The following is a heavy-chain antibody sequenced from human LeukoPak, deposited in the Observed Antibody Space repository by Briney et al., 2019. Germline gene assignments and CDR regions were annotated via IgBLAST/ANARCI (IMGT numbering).Heavy chain of an antibody. V-gene: IGHV3-66*01. Sequence: GGSLRLSCAESGGTVWSSFRSWIRQAPGNGLEWVAILHSGGGTDYADSVRGRFTISRDNSKDILYLQMNSLRAEDTAVYYCARDRSGTYLDYWGQGTLVTVSS. CDR1: GGTVWSSF. D-gene: IGHD1-26*01. J-gene: IGHJ4*02. CDR3: ARDRSGTYLDY. CDR2: LHSGGGT.